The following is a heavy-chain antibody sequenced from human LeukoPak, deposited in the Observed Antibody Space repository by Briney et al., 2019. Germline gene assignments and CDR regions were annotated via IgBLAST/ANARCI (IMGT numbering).Heavy chain of an antibody. J-gene: IGHJ4*02. CDR3: ARVGRGELYRV. CDR2: ISSTGSII. CDR1: GFTFSSYW. D-gene: IGHD3-10*01. V-gene: IGHV3-48*01. Sequence: HPGGSLRLSCAASGFTFSSYWMSWVRQAPGKGLEWVSYISSTGSIIYYADSVKGRFTISRDNAKNSLYLQMNSLRAEDTAVYYCARVGRGELYRVWGQGTLVTVSS.